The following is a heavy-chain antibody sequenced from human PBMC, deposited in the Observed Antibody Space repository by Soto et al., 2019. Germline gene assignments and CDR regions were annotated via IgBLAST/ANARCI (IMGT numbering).Heavy chain of an antibody. J-gene: IGHJ5*02. D-gene: IGHD3-9*01. CDR1: GYSISSGYY. V-gene: IGHV4-38-2*01. Sequence: SETLSLTSAVSGYSISSGYYWGWIRQPPGKGLEWIGSIYHSGSTYYNPSLKSRVTISVDTSKNQFSLKLSSVTAADTAVYYCARVYDDILTGSNSHWFDPWGQGTLVTVPQ. CDR3: ARVYDDILTGSNSHWFDP. CDR2: IYHSGST.